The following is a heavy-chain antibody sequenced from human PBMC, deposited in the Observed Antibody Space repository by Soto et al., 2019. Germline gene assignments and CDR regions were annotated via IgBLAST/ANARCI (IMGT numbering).Heavy chain of an antibody. CDR2: ISYDRSNI. D-gene: IGHD3-10*01. CDR1: GFTFSSYA. V-gene: IGHV3-30-3*01. Sequence: PGGSLRLSCAASGFTFSSYAMHWVRQAPGKGLEWVAVISYDRSNIYYADSVKGRFTISRDNAKNTLYLQMNSLRAEDTAVYYCARDKFNYGSGSYPRYYYGMDVWGQGTMVTVSS. J-gene: IGHJ6*02. CDR3: ARDKFNYGSGSYPRYYYGMDV.